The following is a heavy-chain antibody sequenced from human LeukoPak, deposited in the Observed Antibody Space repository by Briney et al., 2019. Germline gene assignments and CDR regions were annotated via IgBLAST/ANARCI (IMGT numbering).Heavy chain of an antibody. CDR2: IIPKYSAS. CDR1: GGSFSDYP. D-gene: IGHD3-3*02. J-gene: IGHJ3*01. Sequence: SVKVSCKASGGSFSDYPINWVRQAPGQGLEWLGGIIPKYSASNYAQAFQGRVTITADESTNAVYMEMSGLRPDDTAVYYCVRPDRIFGVPAAFDAWGQGTLVAVSS. V-gene: IGHV1-69*13. CDR3: VRPDRIFGVPAAFDA.